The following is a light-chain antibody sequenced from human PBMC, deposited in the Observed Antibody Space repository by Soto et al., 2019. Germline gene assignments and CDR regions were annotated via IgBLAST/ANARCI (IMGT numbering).Light chain of an antibody. CDR3: SSFSSSSTLVV. CDR1: SSDVGGYSY. Sequence: QSALTQPASVSGSPGQSITISCTGTSSDVGGYSYVSWYQQHPGKAPKLMIYEVSNRPSGVSNRFSGSKSGNTASLTISGLQCEDAADYYYSSFSSSSTLVVFGGGSELAVL. V-gene: IGLV2-14*01. J-gene: IGLJ2*01. CDR2: EVS.